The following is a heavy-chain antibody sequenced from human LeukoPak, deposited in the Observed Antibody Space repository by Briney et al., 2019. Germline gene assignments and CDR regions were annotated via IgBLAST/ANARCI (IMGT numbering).Heavy chain of an antibody. CDR3: TTQTRYCSSTSCVDFDY. Sequence: ASVKVSCKASGYTFTSYDINWVRQATGQGLEWMGWMNPNSGNTGYAQKFQGRVTITRNTSISTAYMELSSLRSEDTAVYYCTTQTRYCSSTSCVDFDYWGQGTLVTVSS. J-gene: IGHJ4*02. V-gene: IGHV1-8*03. D-gene: IGHD2-2*01. CDR1: GYTFTSYD. CDR2: MNPNSGNT.